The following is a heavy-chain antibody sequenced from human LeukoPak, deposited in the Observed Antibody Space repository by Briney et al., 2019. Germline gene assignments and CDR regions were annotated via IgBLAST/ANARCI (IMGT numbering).Heavy chain of an antibody. Sequence: GGSLRLSCAASGFTISSYDMSWVRQAPGKGLEWVSSITDNGVSTYYADSVKGRFTISRDNSKNMLYLQMNSLRAEDTALYYCAKDLRVHWGQGTLVTVSS. D-gene: IGHD3-10*01. CDR1: GFTISSYD. CDR2: ITDNGVST. V-gene: IGHV3-23*01. J-gene: IGHJ4*02. CDR3: AKDLRVH.